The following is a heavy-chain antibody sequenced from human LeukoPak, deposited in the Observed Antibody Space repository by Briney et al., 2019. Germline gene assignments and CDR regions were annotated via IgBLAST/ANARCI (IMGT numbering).Heavy chain of an antibody. CDR1: GGSFSGYY. Sequence: PSETLSLTCAVYGGSFSGYYWSWIRQPPGKGLEWIGEINHSGSTNYNPSLKSRVTISVDTSKNQFFLKLSSVTAADTAVYYCASMSSGYYYADYWGQGTLVTVSS. J-gene: IGHJ4*02. CDR3: ASMSSGYYYADY. CDR2: INHSGST. V-gene: IGHV4-34*01. D-gene: IGHD3-22*01.